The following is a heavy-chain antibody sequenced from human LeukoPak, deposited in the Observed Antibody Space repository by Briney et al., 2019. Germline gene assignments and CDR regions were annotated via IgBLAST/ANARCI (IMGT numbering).Heavy chain of an antibody. Sequence: SETLSLTCAVSGGSISSGGHSWSWIRQPPGKGLEWIGYIYHSGSTYYNPSLKSRVTISVDRSKNQFSLKLSSVTAADTAVYHCARGNGDPEYFDYWGQGTLVTVSS. CDR2: IYHSGST. J-gene: IGHJ4*02. V-gene: IGHV4-30-2*01. D-gene: IGHD4-17*01. CDR1: GGSISSGGHS. CDR3: ARGNGDPEYFDY.